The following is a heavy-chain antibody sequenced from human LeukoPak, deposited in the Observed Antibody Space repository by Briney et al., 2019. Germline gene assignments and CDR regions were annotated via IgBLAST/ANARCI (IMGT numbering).Heavy chain of an antibody. J-gene: IGHJ4*02. V-gene: IGHV3-30-3*01. CDR3: ARDPRPYFLVGATRFDY. D-gene: IGHD1-26*01. CDR1: GFTFSSYA. Sequence: GRSLRLSCAASGFTFSSYAMHWVRQAPGKGLEWVAVISYDGSNKYYADSVKGRFTVSRDNSKNTLYLQMNSLRAEDTAVYYCARDPRPYFLVGATRFDYWGQGTLVTVSS. CDR2: ISYDGSNK.